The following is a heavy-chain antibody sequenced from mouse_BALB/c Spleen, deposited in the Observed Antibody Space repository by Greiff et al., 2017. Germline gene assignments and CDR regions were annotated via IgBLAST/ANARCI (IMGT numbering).Heavy chain of an antibody. Sequence: EVKLVESGGGLVQPGGSMKLSCVASGFTFSNYWMNWVRQSPEKGLEWVAEIRLKSNNYATHYAESVKGRFTISRDDSKSSVYLQMNNLRAEDTGIYYCTRIYYYGSSYYYYAMDYWGQGTSVTVSS. CDR3: TRIYYYGSSYYYYAMDY. CDR1: GFTFSNYW. CDR2: IRLKSNNYAT. J-gene: IGHJ4*01. V-gene: IGHV6-6*02. D-gene: IGHD1-1*01.